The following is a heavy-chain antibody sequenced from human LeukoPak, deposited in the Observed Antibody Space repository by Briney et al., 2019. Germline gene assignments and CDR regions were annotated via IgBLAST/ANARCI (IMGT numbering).Heavy chain of an antibody. J-gene: IGHJ4*02. CDR3: AKTTVSHYFDY. CDR2: ISGSGGST. Sequence: PGGSLTLSCAASGFTFSSYAMSWVRQAPGKGLEGVAAISGSGGSTYYADSVKGRFTIYRDNPKTTLYLQMNSLRAEDTAVYYCAKTTVSHYFDYWGQGTLVTVSS. V-gene: IGHV3-23*01. CDR1: GFTFSSYA. D-gene: IGHD4-17*01.